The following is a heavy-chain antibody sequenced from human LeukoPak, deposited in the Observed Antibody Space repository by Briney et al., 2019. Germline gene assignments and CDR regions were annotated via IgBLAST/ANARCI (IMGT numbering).Heavy chain of an antibody. V-gene: IGHV3-30*02. CDR2: IRYDGSNK. CDR3: ANPDYDSSTYVGDY. J-gene: IGHJ4*02. D-gene: IGHD3-22*01. CDR1: GFTFSSFG. Sequence: GGSLRLSCAASGFTFSSFGMHWVRLAPGKGLEWVAFIRYDGSNKYHADSVKGRFTISRDNSKNTLYLQMNSLRAEDTAVYYCANPDYDSSTYVGDYWGQGTLVTVSS.